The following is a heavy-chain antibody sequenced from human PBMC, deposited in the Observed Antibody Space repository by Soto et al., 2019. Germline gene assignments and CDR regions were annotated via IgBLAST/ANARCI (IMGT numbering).Heavy chain of an antibody. V-gene: IGHV1-46*03. CDR1: GYSLSPYY. D-gene: IGHD2-21*01. CDR2: INPNGGST. CDR3: ATYCGGDTCPPAPWK. J-gene: IGHJ3*01. Sequence: QVHLVQSGAEVKKPGASVKVYCKASGYSLSPYYMHWVRQAPGQGLEWMAIINPNGGSTKNAQKFQGRVTVTRDTSTSTVYMELSRLTSEDTATYYCATYCGGDTCPPAPWKWGQGTMVTVSS.